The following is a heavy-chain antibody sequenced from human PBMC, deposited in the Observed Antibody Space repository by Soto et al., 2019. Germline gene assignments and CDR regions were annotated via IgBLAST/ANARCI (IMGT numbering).Heavy chain of an antibody. CDR1: GFTFSSYG. D-gene: IGHD2-8*01. Sequence: QVQLVESGGGVVQPGRSLRLSCAASGFTFSSYGMHWVRQAPGKGLEWVAVISYDGSNKYYADSVKGRFTISRDNSKNTLYLQMNSLRAEDTAVYYCAKEGLVYATLGYWGQGTLVTVSS. V-gene: IGHV3-30*18. J-gene: IGHJ4*02. CDR3: AKEGLVYATLGY. CDR2: ISYDGSNK.